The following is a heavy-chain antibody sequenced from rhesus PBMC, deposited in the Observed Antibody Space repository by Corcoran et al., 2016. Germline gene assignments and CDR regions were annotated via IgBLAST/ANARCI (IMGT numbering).Heavy chain of an antibody. CDR1: GGSISSNY. CDR2: IFGGGGGT. D-gene: IGHD3-3*01. CDR3: AREEATMLGLVTSFDY. V-gene: IGHV4-160*01. J-gene: IGHJ4*01. Sequence: QVQLQESGPGLVKPSETLSLTCAVSGGSISSNYWSWIRQPPGKGLEWIGRIFGGGGGTDYTPPIKSRVTSSTDTSKNQLSRRLGSVTAADTAVYYCAREEATMLGLVTSFDYWGQGVLVTVSS.